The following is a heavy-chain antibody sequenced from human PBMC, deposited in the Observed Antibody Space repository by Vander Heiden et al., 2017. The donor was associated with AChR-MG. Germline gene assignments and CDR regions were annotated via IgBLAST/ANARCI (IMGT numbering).Heavy chain of an antibody. J-gene: IGHJ6*02. CDR1: GGTFSSYA. Sequence: QVQLVQSGAEVKKPGSSVKVSCKASGGTFSSYAISWVRQAPGQGLEWMGGIIPIFGTANYAQKFQGRVTITADESTSTAYMELSSLRSEDTAVYYCARVLVRGNRPAYYYYGMDVWGQGTTVTVSS. V-gene: IGHV1-69*01. CDR3: ARVLVRGNRPAYYYYGMDV. D-gene: IGHD3-16*01. CDR2: IIPIFGTA.